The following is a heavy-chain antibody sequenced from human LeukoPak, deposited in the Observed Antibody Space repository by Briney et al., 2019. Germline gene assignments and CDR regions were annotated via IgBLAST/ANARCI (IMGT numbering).Heavy chain of an antibody. V-gene: IGHV3-23*01. CDR3: AKDYSNGDYTLTPPYWYFDL. Sequence: PGGSLRLSCAASGFTFTDHYMNWVRQAPGEGLEWVSAISGSGGSTYYADSVKGRFTISRDNSKNTLYLQMNSLKVEDTAIYYCAKDYSNGDYTLTPPYWYFDLWGRGTLVTVSS. CDR2: ISGSGGST. J-gene: IGHJ2*01. D-gene: IGHD4-17*01. CDR1: GFTFTDHY.